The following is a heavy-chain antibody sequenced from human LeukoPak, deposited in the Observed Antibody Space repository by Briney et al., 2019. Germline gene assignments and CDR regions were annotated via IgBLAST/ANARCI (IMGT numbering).Heavy chain of an antibody. V-gene: IGHV3-49*04. CDR2: IRSKAYGGTT. D-gene: IGHD5-18*01. J-gene: IGHJ6*03. CDR3: TRERYSYGRIRDYYYMDV. Sequence: PGGSLRLSCTASGFTFGDYGMSWVRQARGKGVEWVGFIRSKAYGGTTEYAASVKGRFTISRDDSQSIAYLQMNSLKTEDTAVYYCTRERYSYGRIRDYYYMDVWGKGTTVTVSS. CDR1: GFTFGDYG.